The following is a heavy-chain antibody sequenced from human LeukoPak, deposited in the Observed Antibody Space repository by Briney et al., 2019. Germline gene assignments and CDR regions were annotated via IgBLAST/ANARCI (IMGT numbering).Heavy chain of an antibody. CDR2: INPHNGDT. CDR3: ATNPPSTNLNYYYYYMDV. Sequence: ASVKVSCKASGYTFTGYYMHWVRQAPGQGLEWMGRINPHNGDTNYAQKFQGRVTMTRDTSISTAYMELSRLRSDDTAVYYCATNPPSTNLNYYYYYMDVWGKGTTVTVSS. V-gene: IGHV1-2*02. D-gene: IGHD5/OR15-5a*01. J-gene: IGHJ6*03. CDR1: GYTFTGYY.